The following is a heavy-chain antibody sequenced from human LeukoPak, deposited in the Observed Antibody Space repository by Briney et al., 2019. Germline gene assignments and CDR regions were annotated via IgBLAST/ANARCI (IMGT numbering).Heavy chain of an antibody. J-gene: IGHJ4*02. D-gene: IGHD5-24*01. CDR3: ARERGDGYPFDF. CDR1: GYTFTGYY. Sequence: ASVKVSCKASGYTFTGYYMHWVRQAPGQGLEWMGWINPNSGGTNYAQKFQGGVTMTRDTSISTAYLELSRLRSDDTAVYYCARERGDGYPFDFWGQGTLVTVSS. CDR2: INPNSGGT. V-gene: IGHV1-2*02.